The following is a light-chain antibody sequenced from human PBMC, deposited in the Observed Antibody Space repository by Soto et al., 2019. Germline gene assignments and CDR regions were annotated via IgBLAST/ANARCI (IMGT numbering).Light chain of an antibody. J-gene: IGLJ1*01. CDR3: AAWDDSLNGYV. V-gene: IGLV1-44*01. CDR2: SSN. CDR1: SSNIGSNT. Sequence: QSVLTQPPSASGTPGQRVTISCSGSSSNIGSNTVNWYQQLPGTAPKLLIYSSNQRPSGVPARFSGSKSGTSASLAISGLQSEDEADYYCAAWDDSLNGYVFGTGTKVTVL.